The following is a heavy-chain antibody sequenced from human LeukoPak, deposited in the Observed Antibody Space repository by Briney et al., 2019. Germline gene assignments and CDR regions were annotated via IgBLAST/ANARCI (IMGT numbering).Heavy chain of an antibody. CDR1: GFTFSSYG. V-gene: IGHV3-33*01. CDR3: ARTRSSPNWFDP. Sequence: GGSLRLSCAASGFTFSSYGMHWVRQAPGKGLEWVAFIRYDGSNKYYGDSVKGRFTISRDNAKNSLYLKMNSLRAEDTAVYYCARTRSSPNWFDPWGQGTLVTVSS. CDR2: IRYDGSNK. J-gene: IGHJ5*02. D-gene: IGHD3-10*01.